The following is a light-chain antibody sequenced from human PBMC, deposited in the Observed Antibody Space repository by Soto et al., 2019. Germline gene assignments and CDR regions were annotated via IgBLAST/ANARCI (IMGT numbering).Light chain of an antibody. CDR1: QSVGSY. CDR3: QQRSSWPLT. Sequence: EIVLTQSPATLSLSPGERATLSCRASQSVGSYFAWYQQKPGQAPRLLIYDAFSRATGIPARFSGSGSGTDFTLTISSLEREDFAVYFCQQRSSWPLTFGGGTMVEIK. J-gene: IGKJ4*01. CDR2: DAF. V-gene: IGKV3-11*01.